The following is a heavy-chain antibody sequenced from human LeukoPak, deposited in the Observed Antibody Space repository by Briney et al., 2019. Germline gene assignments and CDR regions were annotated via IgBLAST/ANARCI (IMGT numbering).Heavy chain of an antibody. CDR3: ARRGPRQQLVESVHNWFDP. J-gene: IGHJ5*02. CDR1: GGSISSSSYY. CDR2: IYYSGST. D-gene: IGHD6-13*01. V-gene: IGHV4-39*01. Sequence: PSETLSLTCTVSGGSISSSSYYWGWIRQPPGKGLEWIGSIYYSGSTYYNPSLKSRVTISVDTSKNQFSLKLSSVTAVDTAVYYCARRGPRQQLVESVHNWFDPWGQGTLVTVSS.